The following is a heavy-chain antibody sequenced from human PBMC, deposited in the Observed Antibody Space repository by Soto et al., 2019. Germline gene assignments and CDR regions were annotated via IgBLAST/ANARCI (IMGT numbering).Heavy chain of an antibody. CDR2: ISDAGERT. Sequence: GGSLRLSCSATGFTFSNYAMTWVRRAAGKGLEWVSAISDAGERTNYEDSVRGRFTVSRDNSKNTLYLQMNALRAEDTAVYYCAKGISPVWSRGIDFWGQGTLVTVSS. J-gene: IGHJ4*02. V-gene: IGHV3-23*01. D-gene: IGHD2-8*02. CDR3: AKGISPVWSRGIDF. CDR1: GFTFSNYA.